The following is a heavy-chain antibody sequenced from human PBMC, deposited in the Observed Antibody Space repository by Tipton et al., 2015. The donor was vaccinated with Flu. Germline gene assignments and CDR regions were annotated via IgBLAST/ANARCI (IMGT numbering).Heavy chain of an antibody. Sequence: LSLTCAASGFTFSRYWMHWVRQAPGKGLVWVSRIGGDGSRTRYADSVKGRFTISRDNAKNTLDLQMNSLRVEDAAVYYCARISMSGDVVGDAFDIWGQGTMVTVSS. J-gene: IGHJ3*02. CDR2: IGGDGSRT. CDR3: ARISMSGDVVGDAFDI. CDR1: GFTFSRYW. D-gene: IGHD3-22*01. V-gene: IGHV3-74*01.